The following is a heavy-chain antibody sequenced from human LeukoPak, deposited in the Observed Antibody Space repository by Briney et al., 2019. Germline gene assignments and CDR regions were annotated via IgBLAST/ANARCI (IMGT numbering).Heavy chain of an antibody. V-gene: IGHV3-15*01. CDR1: XXFXXXW. CDR2: IKSKTDGGTT. Sequence: XXFXXXWMSXVRQAPGKGLEWVGRIKSKTDGGTTDYAAPVKGRFTISRDDSKNTLYLQMNSLKTEDTAVYYCTTKTSIAVAALKDYWGQGTLVTVSS. J-gene: IGHJ4*02. CDR3: TTKTSIAVAALKDY. D-gene: IGHD6-13*01.